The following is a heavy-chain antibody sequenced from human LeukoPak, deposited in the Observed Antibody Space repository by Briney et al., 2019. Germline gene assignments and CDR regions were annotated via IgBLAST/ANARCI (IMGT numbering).Heavy chain of an antibody. D-gene: IGHD2-2*01. V-gene: IGHV1-18*01. CDR3: ARNTLRYCSSTSCYGGSHLDY. Sequence: ASVKVSCKASGYTFTSYGISWVRQAPGQGLEWMGWISAYNGNTNYAQKLQGRVTMTTDTSTSTAYMEPRSLRSDDTAVYYCARNTLRYCSSTSCYGGSHLDYWGQGTLVTVSS. CDR1: GYTFTSYG. J-gene: IGHJ4*02. CDR2: ISAYNGNT.